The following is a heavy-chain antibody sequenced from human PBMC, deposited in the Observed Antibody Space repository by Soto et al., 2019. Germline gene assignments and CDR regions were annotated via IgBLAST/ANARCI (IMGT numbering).Heavy chain of an antibody. CDR2: IYYSGST. J-gene: IGHJ3*02. Sequence: PSETLSLTCTVSGGSISSSSYYWGWIRQPPGKGLEWIGYIYYSGSTNYNPSLKSRVTISVDTSKNQFSLKLSSVTAADTAVYYCARGGRYDFWSGSPNDAFDIWGQGTMVTVSS. D-gene: IGHD3-3*01. CDR3: ARGGRYDFWSGSPNDAFDI. CDR1: GGSISSSSYY. V-gene: IGHV4-61*05.